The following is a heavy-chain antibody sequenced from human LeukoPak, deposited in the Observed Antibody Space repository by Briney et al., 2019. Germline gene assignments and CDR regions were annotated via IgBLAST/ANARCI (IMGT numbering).Heavy chain of an antibody. CDR1: GGSISSYY. D-gene: IGHD2-2*01. V-gene: IGHV4-59*05. CDR3: ARSLWDIVVVPAAHLDY. J-gene: IGHJ4*02. CDR2: IYYSGST. Sequence: SETLSLTCTVSGGSISSYYWSWIRQPPGKGLEWIGSIYYSGSTYYNPSLKSRVTISVDTSKNQFSLKLSSVTAADTAAYYCARSLWDIVVVPAAHLDYWGQGTLVTVSS.